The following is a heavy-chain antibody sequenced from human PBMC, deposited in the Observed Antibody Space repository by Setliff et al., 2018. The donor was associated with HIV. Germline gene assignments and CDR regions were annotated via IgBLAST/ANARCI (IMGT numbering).Heavy chain of an antibody. CDR1: GYSTSSGYY. V-gene: IGHV4-38-2*01. CDR3: ARHEITMVRGVTIKAGYSFDY. Sequence: SETLSLTCAVSGYSTSSGYYWGWIRQPPGKGLEWIGSISHSGSTYYNPSLKSRVTISVDTSKNQFSLKLSSVTAADTAVYYCARHEITMVRGVTIKAGYSFDYWGQGTLVTVSS. CDR2: ISHSGST. D-gene: IGHD3-10*01. J-gene: IGHJ4*02.